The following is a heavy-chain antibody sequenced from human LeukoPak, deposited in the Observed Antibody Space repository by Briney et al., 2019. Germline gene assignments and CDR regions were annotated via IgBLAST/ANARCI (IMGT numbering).Heavy chain of an antibody. Sequence: PSETLSPTCAVYGGSFSGYYWSWIRQPPGKGLEWIGEINHSGSTNYNPSLKSRVTISVDTSKNQFSLKLSSVTAADTAVYHCARGLRANSVAVAAYYYGMDVWGQGTTVTVSS. J-gene: IGHJ6*02. D-gene: IGHD6-19*01. V-gene: IGHV4-34*01. CDR2: INHSGST. CDR3: ARGLRANSVAVAAYYYGMDV. CDR1: GGSFSGYY.